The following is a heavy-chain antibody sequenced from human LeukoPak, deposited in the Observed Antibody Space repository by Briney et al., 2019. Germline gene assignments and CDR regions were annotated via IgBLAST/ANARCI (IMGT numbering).Heavy chain of an antibody. J-gene: IGHJ4*02. CDR3: ARNPDCSSTSCHYYFDY. CDR2: ISSSSGYI. Sequence: GGSLRLSCAASGFTFSNYNMNWVRQAPGKGLEWVSSISSSSGYIYYADSVKGRFTISRDNAKNSLYLQMNNLRAEDTAVYYCARNPDCSSTSCHYYFDYWGQGTLVTVSS. D-gene: IGHD2-2*01. CDR1: GFTFSNYN. V-gene: IGHV3-21*01.